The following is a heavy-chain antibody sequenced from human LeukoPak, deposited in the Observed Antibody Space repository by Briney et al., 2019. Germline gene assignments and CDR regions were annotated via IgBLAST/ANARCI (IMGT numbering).Heavy chain of an antibody. V-gene: IGHV1-2*02. J-gene: IGHJ4*02. CDR3: ARGPLIGVPSGTQPPHDS. Sequence: ASVKVSCKASGYTFTDYYIHWVRQAPGQGLEWRGWINVNSGGTEYAPKFQGRVTMTRDTSINTAYMELSRLTSDDSAVYYCARGPLIGVPSGTQPPHDSWGQGTRVTVSS. CDR1: GYTFTDYY. D-gene: IGHD2-2*01. CDR2: INVNSGGT.